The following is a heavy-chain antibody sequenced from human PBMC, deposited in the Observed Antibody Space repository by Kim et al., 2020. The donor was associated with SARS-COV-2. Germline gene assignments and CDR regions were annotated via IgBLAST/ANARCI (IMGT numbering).Heavy chain of an antibody. CDR1: GFTFSSYA. V-gene: IGHV3-30*04. CDR3: ARTKTYNWNDVFYYYYYGMDV. CDR2: ISYDGSNK. Sequence: GGSLRLSCAASGFTFSSYAMHWVRQAPGKGLEWVAVISYDGSNKYYADSVKGRFTISRDNSKNTLYLQMNSLRAEDTAVYYCARTKTYNWNDVFYYYYYGMDVWGQGTTVTVSS. J-gene: IGHJ6*02. D-gene: IGHD1-20*01.